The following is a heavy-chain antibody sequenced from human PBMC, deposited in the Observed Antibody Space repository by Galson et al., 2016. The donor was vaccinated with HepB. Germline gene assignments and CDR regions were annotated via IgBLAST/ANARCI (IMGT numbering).Heavy chain of an antibody. CDR2: IYWDDDE. CDR1: GFSLTTTGVG. J-gene: IGHJ1*01. V-gene: IGHV2-5*02. CDR3: VHLADYGGSDYFQR. Sequence: PALVKPTQTLALTCTFSGFSLTTTGVGVGWIRQPPGKALEWLALIYWDDDEMYRPSLRNRLIINKDASKNQVVLTMTNTDPADTATYYCVHLADYGGSDYFQRWGQGTPVTVSS. D-gene: IGHD4-23*01.